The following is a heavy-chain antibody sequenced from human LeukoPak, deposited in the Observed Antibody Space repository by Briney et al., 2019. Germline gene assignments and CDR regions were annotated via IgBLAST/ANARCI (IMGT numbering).Heavy chain of an antibody. V-gene: IGHV3-30*04. D-gene: IGHD1/OR15-1a*01. CDR3: ARELEQGTYYYMDV. CDR1: GFTFSSYA. Sequence: GGSLRLSCAASGFTFSSYAMHWVRQAPGKGLEWVAVISYDGSNKYYADSVKGRFTISRDNSKNTLYLQMNSLRAEDTAVYYCARELEQGTYYYMDVWGKGTAVTVSS. CDR2: ISYDGSNK. J-gene: IGHJ6*03.